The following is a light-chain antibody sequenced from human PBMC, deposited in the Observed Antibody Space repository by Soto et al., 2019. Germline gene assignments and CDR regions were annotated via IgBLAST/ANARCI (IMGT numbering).Light chain of an antibody. CDR1: QRISTY. J-gene: IGKJ1*01. CDR2: GAS. Sequence: DIQMTQSPSSLSASVGDRVTITCRASQRISTYLNWYQQKPGKAPKLLIYGASTLQGGVPSRFSGSGSGTDFTLTISSLQPEDFAIYYCQQSHDTPPTFGQGTKV. CDR3: QQSHDTPPT. V-gene: IGKV1-39*01.